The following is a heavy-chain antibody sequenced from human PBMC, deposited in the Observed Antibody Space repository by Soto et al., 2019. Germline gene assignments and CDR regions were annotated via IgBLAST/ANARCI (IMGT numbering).Heavy chain of an antibody. J-gene: IGHJ4*02. CDR3: ARDWMM. D-gene: IGHD2-2*03. CDR1: GGSFSGYY. Sequence: QVQLQQWGAGLLKPSETLSLTCGAYGGSFSGYYWTWIRQPPGKGLEWVGEITHSGSTNYNPSLERRVSISIDTSQNHFSLKLASVTAADTAVYDCARDWMMWGQGTLVTVSS. CDR2: ITHSGST. V-gene: IGHV4-34*02.